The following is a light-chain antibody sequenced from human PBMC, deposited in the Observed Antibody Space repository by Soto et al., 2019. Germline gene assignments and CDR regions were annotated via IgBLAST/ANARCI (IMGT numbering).Light chain of an antibody. V-gene: IGLV1-40*01. CDR2: GNS. CDR1: SSNIGTGYD. CDR3: HSYDSNLTVV. Sequence: QPVLTQPPSVSGAPGQRVTISCTGSSSNIGTGYDVHWYQQLPGTAPKLLIYGNSNRPSGVPDRFSGSKSGTSASLAITGLQAEDEADYYCHSYDSNLTVVFGGGTKLTVL. J-gene: IGLJ2*01.